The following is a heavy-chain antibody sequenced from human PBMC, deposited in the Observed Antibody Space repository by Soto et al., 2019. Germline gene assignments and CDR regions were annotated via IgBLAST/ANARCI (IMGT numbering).Heavy chain of an antibody. CDR3: ARGYCSGGRCTRFDP. D-gene: IGHD2-15*01. CDR2: IWYDGGNR. V-gene: IGHV3-33*01. Sequence: QVQLVESGGGVVQPGRSLRLSCTASGSTFGSFDMHWVRQPPGKGLEWVAVIWYDGGNRHYADSVKGRFAISRDNSKSTLYLKMNSLRVEDTAAYYCARGYCSGGRCTRFDPWGQGTLVTVSS. J-gene: IGHJ5*02. CDR1: GSTFGSFD.